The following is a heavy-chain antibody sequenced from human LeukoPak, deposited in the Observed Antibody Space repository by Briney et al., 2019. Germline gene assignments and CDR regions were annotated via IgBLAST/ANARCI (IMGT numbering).Heavy chain of an antibody. J-gene: IGHJ4*02. CDR2: ISGSGGST. Sequence: GGSLRLSCTASGFTFSNYAISWVRQAPGKGLEWVSAISGSGGSTYYVDSVKGRFTISRDNSKNTLYLQMNSLRAEDTAVYYCAKDYYGDLYYFDYWGQGTLVTVSS. CDR3: AKDYYGDLYYFDY. V-gene: IGHV3-23*01. D-gene: IGHD4-17*01. CDR1: GFTFSNYA.